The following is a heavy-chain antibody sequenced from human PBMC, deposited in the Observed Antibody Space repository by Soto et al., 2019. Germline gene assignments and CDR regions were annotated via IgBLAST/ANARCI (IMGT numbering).Heavy chain of an antibody. CDR3: ARDRSGSFDAFDI. CDR1: GYTFTGYY. CDR2: INPNSGGT. Sequence: QVQLVQSGAEVKKPGASVKVSCKASGYTFTGYYMHWVRQAPGQGLEWMGWINPNSGGTNYAQTVQGRVTMTRDTSISAAYIELSRLRSDDTAVYYCARDRSGSFDAFDIWGQGTMVTVSS. J-gene: IGHJ3*02. V-gene: IGHV1-2*02. D-gene: IGHD1-26*01.